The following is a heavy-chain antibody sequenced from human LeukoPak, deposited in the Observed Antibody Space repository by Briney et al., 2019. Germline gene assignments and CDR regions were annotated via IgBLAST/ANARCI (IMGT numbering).Heavy chain of an antibody. CDR2: ISGSGGST. J-gene: IGHJ3*01. CDR3: AKDLWSGGSCCDAFVF. CDR1: GFTFSSYA. Sequence: GGSLRLSCAASGFTFSSYAMNWVRQAPGKGLEWVAGISGSGGSTYYADAVKGRFTISRDNSNNTLYLQMNSPGVEHTAVYYCAKDLWSGGSCCDAFVFWGQATMVSVCS. D-gene: IGHD2-15*01. V-gene: IGHV3-23*01.